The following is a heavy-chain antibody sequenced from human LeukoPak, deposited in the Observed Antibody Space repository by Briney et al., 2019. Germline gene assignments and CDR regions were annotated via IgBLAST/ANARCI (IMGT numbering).Heavy chain of an antibody. Sequence: ASVKVSCKASRYTFTGYYLHWVRQAPGQGLEWMGWINPNSGGTNYTQKFQGRVTMTRDTSISTAYMELIRLRCDDTAVSDCASPYYDDSSGRLAFDIWGQGTMVTVSS. V-gene: IGHV1-2*02. D-gene: IGHD3-22*01. CDR3: ASPYYDDSSGRLAFDI. CDR2: INPNSGGT. CDR1: RYTFTGYY. J-gene: IGHJ3*02.